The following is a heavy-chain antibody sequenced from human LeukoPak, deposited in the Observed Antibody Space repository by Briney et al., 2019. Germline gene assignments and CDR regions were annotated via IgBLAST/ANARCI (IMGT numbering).Heavy chain of an antibody. V-gene: IGHV3-48*03. J-gene: IGHJ4*02. CDR1: GFTFSSYE. Sequence: GGSLRLSCAASGFTFSSYEMNWVRQAPGKGLEWVSYISGSGSAIYYGDSLEGRFTISRDNANNSLYLQINSLRVEDTAVYYCATLWDPVAGTAQPLLWGQGTLVTVSS. D-gene: IGHD6-19*01. CDR3: ATLWDPVAGTAQPLL. CDR2: ISGSGSAI.